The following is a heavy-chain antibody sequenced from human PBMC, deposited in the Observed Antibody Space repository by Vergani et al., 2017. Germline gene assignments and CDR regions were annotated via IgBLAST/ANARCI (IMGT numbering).Heavy chain of an antibody. CDR1: GFTSSYYG. J-gene: IGHJ1*01. CDR3: ATKSCGTPGCQIGYFRE. D-gene: IGHD1-1*01. V-gene: IGHV3-30*03. Sequence: QVHLVESGGGVVQPGRSLRLSCVVSGFTSSYYGMPWVRQAPGKGLEWVAVISYDGTQKYYADSVKGRFTIYRDNSKSTLYLQMNSLRTEDTAVYYCATKSCGTPGCQIGYFREWGQGTLVAVSS. CDR2: ISYDGTQK.